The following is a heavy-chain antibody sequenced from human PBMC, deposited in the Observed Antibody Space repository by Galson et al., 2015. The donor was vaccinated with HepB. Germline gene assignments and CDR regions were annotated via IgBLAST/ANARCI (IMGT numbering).Heavy chain of an antibody. CDR2: IIPILGIA. CDR3: ARDVDSSRFDY. V-gene: IGHV1-69*10. J-gene: IGHJ4*02. Sequence: SVKVSCKASGYTFTSYGISWVRQAPGQGLEWMGWIIPILGIANYAQKFQGRVTITADKSTSTAYMELSSLRSEDTAVYYCARDVDSSRFDYWGQGTLVTVSS. CDR1: GYTFTSYG. D-gene: IGHD6-13*01.